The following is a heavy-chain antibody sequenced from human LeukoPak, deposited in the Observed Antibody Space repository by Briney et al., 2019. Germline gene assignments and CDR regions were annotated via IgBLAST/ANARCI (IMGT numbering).Heavy chain of an antibody. CDR3: AKAPVTTCSGAYCYPFDY. V-gene: IGHV3-30*04. J-gene: IGHJ4*02. CDR1: GFSFSSYA. D-gene: IGHD2-21*01. Sequence: GRSLRLSCAASGFSFSSYAMHWVRQAPGKGLEWEALISYDGSNKKYADSVKGRFTISRDSSKNTRYLQMNRLRAEDAAVYYCAKAPVTTCSGAYCYPFDYWGQGTLVTVSS. CDR2: ISYDGSNK.